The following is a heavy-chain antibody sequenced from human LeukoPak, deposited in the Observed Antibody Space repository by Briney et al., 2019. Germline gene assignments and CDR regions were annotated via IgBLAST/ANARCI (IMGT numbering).Heavy chain of an antibody. CDR3: AKDVYDSSGYGAGDSGY. J-gene: IGHJ4*02. D-gene: IGHD3-22*01. Sequence: PGGTLRLSCAASGFTLSDNYMTWIRQTPGKGLEWVSHISSSGENIFYADSLKGRFTISRDSAKNSLYLQMNSLRVEDTAVYYCAKDVYDSSGYGAGDSGYWGQGTLVTVSS. V-gene: IGHV3-11*04. CDR1: GFTLSDNY. CDR2: ISSSGENI.